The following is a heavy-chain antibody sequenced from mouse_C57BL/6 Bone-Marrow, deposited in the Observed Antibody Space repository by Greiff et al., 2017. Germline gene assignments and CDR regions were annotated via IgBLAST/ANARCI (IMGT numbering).Heavy chain of an antibody. CDR2: IRSKSNNYAT. J-gene: IGHJ4*01. CDR3: VRHYYGSYAMDY. Sequence: EVKVEESGGGLVQPKGSLKLSCAASGFSFNTYAMNWVRQAPGTGLEWVARIRSKSNNYATYYAASVKDRFTISRDDSESMLYLQMNNLKTEDTAMYYCVRHYYGSYAMDYWGQGTSGTVSS. CDR1: GFSFNTYA. V-gene: IGHV10-1*01. D-gene: IGHD1-1*01.